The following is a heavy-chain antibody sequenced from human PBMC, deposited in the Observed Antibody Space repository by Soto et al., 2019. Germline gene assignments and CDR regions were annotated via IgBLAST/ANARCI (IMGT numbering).Heavy chain of an antibody. V-gene: IGHV4-34*01. CDR3: AKGRGSYGSSRGSLGP. CDR2: INHRGNT. CDR1: DVSFGGYY. J-gene: IGHJ5*02. D-gene: IGHD6-6*01. Sequence: PSQTMSLTCTVYDVSFGGYYWSWVRKSPRKGLEWIGEINHRGNTNFNPSLKSPVTVAMSVDTSKKQFSLNLTSVTAADTAVYYCAKGRGSYGSSRGSLGPWGQGTLVTVSS.